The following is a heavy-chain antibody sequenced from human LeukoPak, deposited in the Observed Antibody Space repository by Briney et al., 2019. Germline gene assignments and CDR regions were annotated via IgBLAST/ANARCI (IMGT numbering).Heavy chain of an antibody. Sequence: SETLSLTCTVSGYSIISDYFWGWIRQPPGKGLEWIGTIYYSGSTYYNPSLKSRVTISVDTSKNQFSLKLSSVTAADTAVYYCVRGAWYFDLWGRGTLVTVSS. CDR2: IYYSGST. J-gene: IGHJ2*01. CDR1: GYSIISDYF. V-gene: IGHV4-38-2*02. CDR3: VRGAWYFDL.